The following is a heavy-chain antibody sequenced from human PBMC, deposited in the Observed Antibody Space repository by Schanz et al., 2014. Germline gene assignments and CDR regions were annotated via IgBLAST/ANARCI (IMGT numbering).Heavy chain of an antibody. CDR3: ARDRYCPGARCPGWFDP. V-gene: IGHV4-31*03. Sequence: QVQLQESGPGLVKPSQTLSLTCTVSGGSISSGGYYWSWIRQLPGKGLEWIGHIKYSGTTYYNPSLKSRVTISVDTSKNQFSLRLTSVTAADTAVYHCARDRYCPGARCPGWFDPWGQGTLVTVSS. J-gene: IGHJ5*02. CDR2: IKYSGTT. CDR1: GGSISSGGYY. D-gene: IGHD2-8*02.